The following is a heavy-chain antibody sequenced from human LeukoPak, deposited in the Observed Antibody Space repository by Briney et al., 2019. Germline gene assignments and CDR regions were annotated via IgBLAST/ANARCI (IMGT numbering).Heavy chain of an antibody. V-gene: IGHV1-2*02. CDR2: INPNSGGT. D-gene: IGHD1-26*01. CDR3: ARADRLDGSPYLIGP. J-gene: IGHJ5*02. CDR1: GYSFTAYY. Sequence: ASVKVSCKTSGYSFTAYYMHWVRQAPGQGLEWMGWINPNSGGTSTAQKFQGRITMTRDTSITTVYMEVSWLTSDDTAINYCARADRLDGSPYLIGPWGQGTLVTVSS.